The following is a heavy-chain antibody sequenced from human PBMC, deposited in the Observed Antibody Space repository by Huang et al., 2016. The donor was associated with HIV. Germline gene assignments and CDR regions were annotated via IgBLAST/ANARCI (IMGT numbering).Heavy chain of an antibody. CDR1: GGSITSSSYY. V-gene: IGHV4-39*01. CDR2: IYHSGST. D-gene: IGHD3-22*01. Sequence: KPSETLSLTCTVSGGSITSSSYYWGWIRQPPGKGLEWVGSIYHSGSTDYNPSLKSRVTVSVDTSKNQFSLKLSSVTAADTAVYYCARHFSYYDSSGYTPWDAFDIWGQGTMVTVSS. J-gene: IGHJ3*02. CDR3: ARHFSYYDSSGYTPWDAFDI.